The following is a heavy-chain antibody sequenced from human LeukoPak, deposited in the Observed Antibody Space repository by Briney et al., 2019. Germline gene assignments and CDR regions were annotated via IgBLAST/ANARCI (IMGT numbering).Heavy chain of an antibody. J-gene: IGHJ4*02. Sequence: GRSLRLSCAASGFTFDDYAMHWVRQAPGKGLEWVSGISWNSGSISYADSVKGRFTISRDNAKNSLYLQMNSLRAEDTAVYYCARTYRFDYWGQGTLVTVSS. D-gene: IGHD1-14*01. V-gene: IGHV3-9*01. CDR1: GFTFDDYA. CDR3: ARTYRFDY. CDR2: ISWNSGSI.